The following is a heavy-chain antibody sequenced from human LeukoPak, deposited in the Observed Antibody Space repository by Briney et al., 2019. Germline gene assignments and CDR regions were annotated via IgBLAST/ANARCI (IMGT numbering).Heavy chain of an antibody. CDR1: GFTFSSYG. CDR2: ISYDGSNK. D-gene: IGHD3-10*01. CDR3: APGGGSGSYSLGVDY. J-gene: IGHJ4*02. V-gene: IGHV3-30*03. Sequence: PGGSLRLSCAASGFTFSSYGTHWVRQAPGKGLEWVAVISYDGSNKYYADSVKGRFTIPRDNSKNTLYLQMNSLRAEDTAVYYCAPGGGSGSYSLGVDYWGQGTLVTVSS.